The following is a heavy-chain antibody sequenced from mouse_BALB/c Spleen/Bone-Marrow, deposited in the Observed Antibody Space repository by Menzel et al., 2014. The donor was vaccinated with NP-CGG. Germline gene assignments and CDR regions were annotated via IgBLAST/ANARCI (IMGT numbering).Heavy chain of an antibody. CDR2: IDPANGNT. CDR1: GFNIKDTY. J-gene: IGHJ3*01. D-gene: IGHD1-1*01. Sequence: VQLQQSGAELVKPGASVKLSCTASGFNIKDTYMHWVKQRPEQGLEWIGRIDPANGNTKYDPKFQGKATITADTSSNTAYLQLSSQTSEDTAVYYCASYYYGSAWFAYWGQGTLVTVSA. CDR3: ASYYYGSAWFAY. V-gene: IGHV14-3*02.